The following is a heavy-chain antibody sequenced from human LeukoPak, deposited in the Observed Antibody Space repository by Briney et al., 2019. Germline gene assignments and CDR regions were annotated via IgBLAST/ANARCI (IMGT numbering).Heavy chain of an antibody. J-gene: IGHJ4*02. CDR1: GYTFTGYY. D-gene: IGHD5-12*01. CDR2: INPNSGGT. V-gene: IGHV1-2*02. Sequence: GASVKVSCKASGYTFTGYYMHWVRQAPGQGLEWMGWINPNSGGTNYAQKFQGRVTMTRDTSISTAYMELSRLRSDDTAVYYCARFRTPDTVAYPYFDYWGQGTLVTVSS. CDR3: ARFRTPDTVAYPYFDY.